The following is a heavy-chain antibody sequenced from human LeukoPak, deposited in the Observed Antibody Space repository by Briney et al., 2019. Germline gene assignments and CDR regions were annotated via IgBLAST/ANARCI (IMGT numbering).Heavy chain of an antibody. CDR1: GFTFSSYC. CDR2: INTDGRIT. Sequence: GGSLRLSCAASGFTFSSYCMHWVRHTPGKGLLWVSRINTDGRITDYADSVTGRFTLSRNNARNTLYLQMTSLRPEGTAVYYCARDLRGARDYWGEGTLVTVSS. D-gene: IGHD1-26*01. V-gene: IGHV3-74*01. J-gene: IGHJ4*02. CDR3: ARDLRGARDY.